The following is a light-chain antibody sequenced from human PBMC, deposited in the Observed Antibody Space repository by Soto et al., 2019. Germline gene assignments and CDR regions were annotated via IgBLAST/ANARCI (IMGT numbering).Light chain of an antibody. Sequence: QSALIQPASVSGSPGQSITISCTGTSSDVGAYNYVSWYQQHPGKAPKVMIYEVSNRPSGVPDRFSGSKSGNTASLTISGLQTEDEADYYCCSYAGSYTLVFGGGTQLTVL. CDR1: SSDVGAYNY. J-gene: IGLJ2*01. V-gene: IGLV2-11*01. CDR3: CSYAGSYTLV. CDR2: EVS.